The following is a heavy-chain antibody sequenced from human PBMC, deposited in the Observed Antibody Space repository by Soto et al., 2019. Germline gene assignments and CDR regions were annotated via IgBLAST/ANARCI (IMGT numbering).Heavy chain of an antibody. CDR2: INHSGST. CDR1: GGSFSGYY. CDR3: ARGAGYCSGGSCSPYYYMDV. V-gene: IGHV4-34*01. D-gene: IGHD2-15*01. Sequence: SETLSLTCAVYGGSFSGYYLSWIRQPPGKGLEWIGEINHSGSTNYNPSLKSRVTISVDTSKNQLSLKLSSVTAADTAVYYCARGAGYCSGGSCSPYYYMDVWGKGTTVTVSS. J-gene: IGHJ6*03.